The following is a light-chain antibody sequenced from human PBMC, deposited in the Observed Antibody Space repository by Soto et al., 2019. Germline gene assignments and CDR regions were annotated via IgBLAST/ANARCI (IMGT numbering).Light chain of an antibody. CDR2: VAS. J-gene: IGKJ1*01. CDR1: QDISEY. V-gene: IGKV1-16*01. Sequence: DIQMTQSPSSVSASVGDRFTITCRASQDISEYLAWYQQKPGRAPKLLIYVASSLQSGVPSRFSGSGSGTEFTLTISSLQPDDFATYYCQQYSGSSPTFGQGTKVDI. CDR3: QQYSGSSPT.